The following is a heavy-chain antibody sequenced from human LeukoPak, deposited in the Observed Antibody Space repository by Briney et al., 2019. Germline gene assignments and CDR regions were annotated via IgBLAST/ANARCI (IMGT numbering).Heavy chain of an antibody. CDR1: GDSIRSYF. D-gene: IGHD4/OR15-4a*01. J-gene: IGHJ4*02. V-gene: IGHV4-4*07. CDR3: AREPGANGFDD. Sequence: SETLSLTCTVYGDSIRSYFWSWIRQPAGKGVEWIGRIYSSGTAYFSPSLNSRVTMSLDTSKNQFSLKLSSITAADTAAYYCAREPGANGFDDWGQGTLVTVSA. CDR2: IYSSGTA.